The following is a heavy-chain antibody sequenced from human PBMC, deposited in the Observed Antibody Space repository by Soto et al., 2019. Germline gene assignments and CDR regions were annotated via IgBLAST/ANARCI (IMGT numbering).Heavy chain of an antibody. CDR2: ISSSSSYI. D-gene: IGHD6-13*01. V-gene: IGHV3-21*01. CDR1: GFTFSSYS. CDR3: ARDSEQQALDGWFDP. Sequence: EVQLVGSGGGLVKPGGSLRLSCAASGFTFSSYSMNWVRQAPGKGLEWVSSISSSSSYIYYADSVKGRFTISRDNAKNSLYLQMNSLRAEDTAVYYCARDSEQQALDGWFDPWGQGTLVTVSS. J-gene: IGHJ5*02.